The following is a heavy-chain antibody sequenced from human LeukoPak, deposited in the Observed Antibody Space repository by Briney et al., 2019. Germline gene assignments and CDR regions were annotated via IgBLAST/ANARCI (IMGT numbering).Heavy chain of an antibody. V-gene: IGHV3-21*01. CDR2: ISSSTSYM. D-gene: IGHD1-7*01. Sequence: GGSLRLSCAASGFTFSSYYMSWVRQTPGKGLEWVSSISSSTSYMFYADSVRGRFTISRDNTKNSLYLQMNSLRAEDTAVYYCARVPNWNSVNWFDPWGQGTLVTVSS. CDR3: ARVPNWNSVNWFDP. J-gene: IGHJ5*02. CDR1: GFTFSSYY.